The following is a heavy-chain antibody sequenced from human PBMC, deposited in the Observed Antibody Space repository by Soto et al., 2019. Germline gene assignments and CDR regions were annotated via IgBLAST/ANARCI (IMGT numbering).Heavy chain of an antibody. J-gene: IGHJ6*02. CDR1: GYSFDRSV. V-gene: IGHV1-2*04. D-gene: IGHD2-2*01. CDR3: ARGGHIVVSGKHGMDV. Sequence: ASVKVSCKASGYSFDRSVRRWVRQATGQRLEWMGWINAGNGDTNYAQKFQGWVTMTRDTSISTAYMELSRLRSDDTAVYYCARGGHIVVSGKHGMDVWGQGTTVTVSS. CDR2: INAGNGDT.